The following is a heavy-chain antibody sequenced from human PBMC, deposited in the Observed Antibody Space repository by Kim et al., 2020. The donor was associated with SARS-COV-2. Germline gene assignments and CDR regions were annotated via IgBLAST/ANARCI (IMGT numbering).Heavy chain of an antibody. V-gene: IGHV3-30*04. D-gene: IGHD3-22*01. CDR3: AGTMIVDPGY. Sequence: GGSLRLSCAASGFTFSNYTMHWVRQAPGKGLEGVAVISSEGSNKYYADSVKGRFTISRDNSKNTRNLKMNSLRVEKTAVYHCAGTMIVDPGYWAQGSRVT. CDR1: GFTFSNYT. CDR2: ISSEGSNK. J-gene: IGHJ4*02.